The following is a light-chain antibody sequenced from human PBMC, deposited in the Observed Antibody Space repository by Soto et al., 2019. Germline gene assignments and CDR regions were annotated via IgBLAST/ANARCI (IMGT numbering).Light chain of an antibody. CDR1: QSVSSY. V-gene: IGKV3-11*01. CDR2: DAS. J-gene: IGKJ2*01. Sequence: EIVLTQSPATLSLSPGERATLSCRASQSVSSYLAWYQQKPGQAPRLLIYDASNRATGIPARFSGSGSGTDFTLTISSLEHEDFAVYCCQQRSNWPRTFGQGTKLEIK. CDR3: QQRSNWPRT.